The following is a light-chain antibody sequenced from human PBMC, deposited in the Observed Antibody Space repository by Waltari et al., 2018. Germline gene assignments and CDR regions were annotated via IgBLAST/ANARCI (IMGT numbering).Light chain of an antibody. Sequence: EIVLTQSPDILSFPPGERATLSCRASQSVGTYLAWYQQRPGQSPRLVIYDASYRATGIPARFSGSGSETDFTLTISSLQPEDFAVYYCQQRRNWPLTFGGGTRVQI. CDR1: QSVGTY. J-gene: IGKJ4*01. CDR3: QQRRNWPLT. V-gene: IGKV3-11*01. CDR2: DAS.